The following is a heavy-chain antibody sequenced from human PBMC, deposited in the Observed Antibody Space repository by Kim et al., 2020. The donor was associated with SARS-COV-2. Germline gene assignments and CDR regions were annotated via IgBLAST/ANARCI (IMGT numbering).Heavy chain of an antibody. CDR3: ARGYYYDSSGPIFDY. CDR1: GYTFTGYY. CDR2: INPNSGGT. Sequence: ASVKVSCKASGYTFTGYYMHWVRQAPGQGLEWMGWINPNSGGTNYAQKFQGRVTMTRDTSISTAYMELSRLRSDDTAVYYCARGYYYDSSGPIFDYWGQGTLVTVSS. J-gene: IGHJ4*02. V-gene: IGHV1-2*02. D-gene: IGHD3-22*01.